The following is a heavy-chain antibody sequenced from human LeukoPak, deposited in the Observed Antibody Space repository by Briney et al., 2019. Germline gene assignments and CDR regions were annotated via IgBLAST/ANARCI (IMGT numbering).Heavy chain of an antibody. CDR1: GGTFSSYA. V-gene: IGHV1-69*05. Sequence: PWASVKVSCKASGGTFSSYAISWVRQAPGQGLEWMGGIIPIFGTANYAQKSQGRVTITTDESTSTTYMELSSLRSEDTAVYYCASTNYCSGGSCSYAADTRELLLDYWGQGTLVTVSS. CDR3: ASTNYCSGGSCSYAADTRELLLDY. CDR2: IIPIFGTA. J-gene: IGHJ4*02. D-gene: IGHD2-15*01.